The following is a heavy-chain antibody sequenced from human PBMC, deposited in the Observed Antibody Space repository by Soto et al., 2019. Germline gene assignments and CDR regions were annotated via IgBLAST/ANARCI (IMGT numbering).Heavy chain of an antibody. CDR3: ARTDCSSTSCYNYYYYGMDV. CDR1: GYSFTKYG. J-gene: IGHJ6*02. V-gene: IGHV1-3*01. Sequence: QVQLVQSGTEVKKPGASVKVSCKTSGYSFTKYGLHWVRQAPGQRLEGMGWINPGNGETNYSQKYQGRVTITRDTSATTAYMELSSLRSEDSAVFYCARTDCSSTSCYNYYYYGMDVWGQGTTVTVSS. D-gene: IGHD2-2*01. CDR2: INPGNGET.